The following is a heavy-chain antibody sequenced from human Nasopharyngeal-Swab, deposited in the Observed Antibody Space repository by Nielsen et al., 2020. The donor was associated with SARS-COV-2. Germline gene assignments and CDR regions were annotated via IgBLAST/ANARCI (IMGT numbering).Heavy chain of an antibody. CDR2: INTNTGNP. J-gene: IGHJ3*02. D-gene: IGHD3-3*01. CDR1: GYTFTSYA. V-gene: IGHV7-4-1*02. CDR3: ARGDYDFWSGWVSAFDI. Sequence: ASVKVSCKASGYTFTSYAMNWVRQDPGQGLEWMGWINTNTGNPTYAQGFTGRFVFSLDTSVSTAYLQISSLKAEDTAVYYCARGDYDFWSGWVSAFDIWGQGTMVTVSS.